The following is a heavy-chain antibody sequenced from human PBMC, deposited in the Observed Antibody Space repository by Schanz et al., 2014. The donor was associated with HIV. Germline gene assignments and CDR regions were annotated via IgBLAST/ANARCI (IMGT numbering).Heavy chain of an antibody. J-gene: IGHJ6*02. D-gene: IGHD2-15*01. CDR2: INAYNGNT. CDR1: GYTFSTYG. CDR3: ARWGRGCSGGSCYWGYYGMDV. Sequence: QVQLVQSGDEVKKPGASVKVSCKASGYTFSTYGISWVRQAPGQGLEWMGWINAYNGNTHYAQKCQGRFTMTTGTSTNTAYMGLRRLRSDDTAVYYCARWGRGCSGGSCYWGYYGMDVWGQGTTVTVS. V-gene: IGHV1-18*01.